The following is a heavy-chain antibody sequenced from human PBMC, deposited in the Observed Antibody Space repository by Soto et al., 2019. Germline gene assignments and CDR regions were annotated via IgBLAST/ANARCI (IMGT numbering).Heavy chain of an antibody. J-gene: IGHJ5*02. V-gene: IGHV1-8*01. Sequence: ASVKVSCKASGYTFTSYDINWVRQATGQGLEWMGWMNPNSGNTGYAQKFQGRVTMTRNTSISTAYMELSSLRSEDTAVYYCARAPHFWSPLGPEWLDPWGQGSLVTVSS. CDR2: MNPNSGNT. CDR1: GYTFTSYD. D-gene: IGHD3-3*02. CDR3: ARAPHFWSPLGPEWLDP.